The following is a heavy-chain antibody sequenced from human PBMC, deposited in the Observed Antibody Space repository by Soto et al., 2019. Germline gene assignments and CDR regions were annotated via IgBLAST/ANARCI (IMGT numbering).Heavy chain of an antibody. J-gene: IGHJ4*02. Sequence: EVPLVESGGGLVQPGRSLRLSCAASGFPFDDYAMHWVRQAPGKVLEGVSGRSWTSGIIGYADSVKGRFTISRDNAKNSLYQQMTSLRAEYTGLNYCAKDRDPGETTDGGEYFDYWGQVTLVTVAS. V-gene: IGHV3-9*01. D-gene: IGHD1-1*01. CDR2: RSWTSGII. CDR1: GFPFDDYA. CDR3: AKDRDPGETTDGGEYFDY.